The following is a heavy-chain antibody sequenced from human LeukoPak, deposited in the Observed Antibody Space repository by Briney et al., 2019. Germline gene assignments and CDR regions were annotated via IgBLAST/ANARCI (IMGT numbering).Heavy chain of an antibody. Sequence: ASVKVSCKASGYTFTGYYMHWVRQAPGQGLEWMGWINPNSGGTNYAQRFQGRVTMTRDTSISTAYMELSRLRSDDTAVYYCARDGVSGSGSYYIPYYWGQGTLVTVSS. CDR2: INPNSGGT. CDR1: GYTFTGYY. D-gene: IGHD3-10*01. V-gene: IGHV1-2*02. J-gene: IGHJ4*02. CDR3: ARDGVSGSGSYYIPYY.